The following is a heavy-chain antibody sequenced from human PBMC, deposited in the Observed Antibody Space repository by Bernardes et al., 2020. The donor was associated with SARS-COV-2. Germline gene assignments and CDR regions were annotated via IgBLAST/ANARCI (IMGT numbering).Heavy chain of an antibody. J-gene: IGHJ4*02. D-gene: IGHD5-18*01. CDR1: GFTFRSYA. CDR2: VTSTGGST. CDR3: AKEIYSFGPYDY. Sequence: GGSLRLSCAASGFTFRSYAMSWVRQAPGKGLEWVSLVTSTGGSTYYADSVKGRFIISRDNSKNTLFLEMNSLRAEDTALYYCAKEIYSFGPYDYWGQGSLVTVSS. V-gene: IGHV3-23*01.